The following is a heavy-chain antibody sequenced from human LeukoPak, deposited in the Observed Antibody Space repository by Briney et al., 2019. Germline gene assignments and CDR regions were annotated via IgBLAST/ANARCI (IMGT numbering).Heavy chain of an antibody. CDR3: ARHSSSHYYGSGSHFGY. V-gene: IGHV5-51*01. J-gene: IGHJ4*02. CDR2: IYPGDSDT. Sequence: GESLKISCKGSGYSFTSYWIGWVRQMPGKGLEWMGIIYPGDSDTRYSPSFQGQVTISADKSISTAYLQWSSLKASDTAMYYCARHSSSHYYGSGSHFGYWGQGTLVTVSS. D-gene: IGHD3-10*01. CDR1: GYSFTSYW.